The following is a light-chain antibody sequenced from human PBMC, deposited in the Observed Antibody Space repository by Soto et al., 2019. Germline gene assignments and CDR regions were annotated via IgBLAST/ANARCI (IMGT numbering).Light chain of an antibody. J-gene: IGLJ3*02. CDR3: CLSPGSLTWL. CDR2: EVN. CDR1: GSDVGDSSH. Sequence: QSVLTQPRSVSGSPGQSVTISCTATGSDVGDSSHVSWYQLHPGKAPKLMIYEVNNRPSGVPDRFSGSKSGSTASLTISGLPAEDGAEYYCCLSPGSLTWLFGGGTKLTVL. V-gene: IGLV2-11*01.